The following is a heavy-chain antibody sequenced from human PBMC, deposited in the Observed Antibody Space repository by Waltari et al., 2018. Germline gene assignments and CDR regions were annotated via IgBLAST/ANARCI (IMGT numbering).Heavy chain of an antibody. J-gene: IGHJ4*02. CDR3: AKVLSGGCFDY. CDR2: ISWNSGSI. Sequence: EVQLVESGGGLVQPGRSMRLSCLASGFTFDDYGMHWVRQGPGKVLWWVSGISWNSGSIGYADSVRGPFTISRANAKNSLDLQMNSLRPEDTALYYCAKVLSGGCFDYWGQGALVTVSS. D-gene: IGHD1-26*01. V-gene: IGHV3-9*01. CDR1: GFTFDDYG.